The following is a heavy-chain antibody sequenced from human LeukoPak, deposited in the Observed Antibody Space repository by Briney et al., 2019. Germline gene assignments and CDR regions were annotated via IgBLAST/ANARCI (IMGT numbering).Heavy chain of an antibody. Sequence: GGSLRLSCVASGFSFSNYEVNWVGQPPGKGREGGSYISGRGAVIYYADSVKGRFTVSRDIAKNSLYLQMNSLRAEDTALYYCARKTPGTLYFDLWGQGTLVTVSS. J-gene: IGHJ5*02. D-gene: IGHD1-1*01. CDR1: GFSFSNYE. CDR2: ISGRGAVI. CDR3: ARKTPGTLYFDL. V-gene: IGHV3-48*03.